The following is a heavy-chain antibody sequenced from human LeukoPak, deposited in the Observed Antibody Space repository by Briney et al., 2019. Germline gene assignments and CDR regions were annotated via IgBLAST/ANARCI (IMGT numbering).Heavy chain of an antibody. CDR2: IDPSDSYI. CDR1: GSSFTSYW. D-gene: IGHD3-10*01. CDR3: ARRSWGSGSYYEYYYGMDV. Sequence: GESLRISCKGSGSSFTSYWISWGRQMPGKGLEWMGRIDPSDSYINYSPSFQGHVTISADKSINTAYLQWSSLKASDTAMYFCARRSWGSGSYYEYYYGMDVWGQGTTVTVSS. J-gene: IGHJ6*01. V-gene: IGHV5-10-1*01.